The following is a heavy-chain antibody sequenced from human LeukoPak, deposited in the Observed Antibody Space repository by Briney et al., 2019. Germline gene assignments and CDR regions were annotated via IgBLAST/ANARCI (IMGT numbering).Heavy chain of an antibody. D-gene: IGHD5-12*01. CDR2: ISGSGGST. CDR1: GFTFSSYA. V-gene: IGHV3-23*01. CDR3: ARCSGNGYDYSWFDP. Sequence: GGSLRLSCAASGFTFSSYAMSWVRQAPGRGLEWVSAISGSGGSTYYADSVKGRFTISRDNSKNTLYLQMNSLRAEDTAVYYCARCSGNGYDYSWFDPWGQGTLVTVSS. J-gene: IGHJ5*02.